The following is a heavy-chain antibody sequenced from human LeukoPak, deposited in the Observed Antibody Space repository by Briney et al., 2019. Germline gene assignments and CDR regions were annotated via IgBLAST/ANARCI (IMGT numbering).Heavy chain of an antibody. V-gene: IGHV3-23*01. J-gene: IGHJ3*02. CDR2: ISGSGGST. Sequence: GGSLRLSCAASGFTLSSYAMSWVRQAPGKGLEWVSAISGSGGSTYYADSVKGRFTISRDNSKNTLYLQMNSLRAEDTAVYYCAKRPELDVVVTDAFDIWGQGTMVTVSS. CDR3: AKRPELDVVVTDAFDI. CDR1: GFTLSSYA. D-gene: IGHD2-21*02.